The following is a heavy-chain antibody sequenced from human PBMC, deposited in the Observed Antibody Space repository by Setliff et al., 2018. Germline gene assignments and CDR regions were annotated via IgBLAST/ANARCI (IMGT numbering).Heavy chain of an antibody. Sequence: GASVKVSCKASGYTFTNFTIYWVRQAPGQRLEWMQSINTDSDDTEHLEDLQDRVTITNKDTSANTAEDTARYYCTTSGGGDCYGCNWFDPWGQGTLVTVSS. V-gene: IGHV1-3*03. CDR3: GCNWFDP. J-gene: IGHJ5*02. CDR2: INTDSDDT. CDR1: GYTFTNFT. D-gene: IGHD2-21*02.